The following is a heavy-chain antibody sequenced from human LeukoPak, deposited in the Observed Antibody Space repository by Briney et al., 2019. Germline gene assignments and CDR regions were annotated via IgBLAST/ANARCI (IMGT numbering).Heavy chain of an antibody. CDR1: GFTFSNYA. CDR2: ISGSGGTT. CDR3: VRGESGIQENSFDI. D-gene: IGHD2/OR15-2a*01. Sequence: GGSLRLSCVASGFTFSNYAMTWVRQAPGKGLEWVSTISGSGGTTNYADSVKGRFTISRDSSKSTLYLQMNSLRVEDTAVYSCVRGESGIQENSFDIWGQGTLVTVSS. V-gene: IGHV3-23*01. J-gene: IGHJ3*02.